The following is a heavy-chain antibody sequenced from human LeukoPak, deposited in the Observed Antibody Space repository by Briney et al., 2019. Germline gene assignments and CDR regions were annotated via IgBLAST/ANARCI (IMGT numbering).Heavy chain of an antibody. CDR1: GFTFSGYW. J-gene: IGHJ4*02. Sequence: PGGSLRLSCAASGFTFSGYWMSWVRQSPGKGLEGVANVNQDGSENYYVDCVKGGFTISRDNAKNSLFLQMTSLRAEDTAVYYCAKVLGYCTNGLCYFAFDYWGQGTRVTVSS. CDR2: VNQDGSEN. CDR3: AKVLGYCTNGLCYFAFDY. V-gene: IGHV3-7*05. D-gene: IGHD2-8*01.